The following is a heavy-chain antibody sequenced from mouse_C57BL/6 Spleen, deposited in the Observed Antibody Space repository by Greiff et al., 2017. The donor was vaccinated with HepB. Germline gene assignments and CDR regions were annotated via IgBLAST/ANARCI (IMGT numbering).Heavy chain of an antibody. CDR3: ARGEDWDGYAMDY. CDR2: ISYDGSN. CDR1: GYSITSGYY. V-gene: IGHV3-6*01. D-gene: IGHD4-1*01. J-gene: IGHJ4*01. Sequence: ESGPGLVKPSQSLSLTCSVTGYSITSGYYWNWIRQFPGNKLEWMGYISYDGSNNYNPSLKNRISITRDTSKNQFFLKLNSVTTEDTATYYCARGEDWDGYAMDYWGQGTSVTVSS.